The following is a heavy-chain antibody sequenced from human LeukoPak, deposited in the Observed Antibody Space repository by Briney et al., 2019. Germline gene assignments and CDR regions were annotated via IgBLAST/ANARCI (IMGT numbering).Heavy chain of an antibody. D-gene: IGHD6-13*01. V-gene: IGHV4-59*01. Sequence: SETLSLTCTVAGGSISSYYWSWIRQPPGKGLEWIGYIYYSGSTNYNPSLKSRVTISVDTSKNQFSLKLSSVTAADTAVYYCARQAYSSSWVTGPASDIWGQGTMVTVSS. CDR1: GGSISSYY. CDR2: IYYSGST. CDR3: ARQAYSSSWVTGPASDI. J-gene: IGHJ3*02.